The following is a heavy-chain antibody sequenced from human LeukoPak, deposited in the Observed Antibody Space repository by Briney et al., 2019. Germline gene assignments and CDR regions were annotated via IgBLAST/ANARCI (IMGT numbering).Heavy chain of an antibody. Sequence: SETLSLTCIVSGGSISSYYWNWIRQSAGKGLEWIGRIYIGGSTSYNPSLKSRVTMSVDTSKIQFSLNLTSVTAADTAMYYCARGPRMVAMNGYAFDIWGLGTTVIVSS. D-gene: IGHD2-2*01. CDR1: GGSISSYY. J-gene: IGHJ3*02. V-gene: IGHV4-4*07. CDR2: IYIGGST. CDR3: ARGPRMVAMNGYAFDI.